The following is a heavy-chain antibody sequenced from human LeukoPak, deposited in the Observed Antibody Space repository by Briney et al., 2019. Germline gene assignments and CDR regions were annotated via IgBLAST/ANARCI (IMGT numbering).Heavy chain of an antibody. CDR2: ISYDGSNK. J-gene: IGHJ4*02. D-gene: IGHD3-10*01. CDR3: AKDRERYGSGSYYKPLDY. Sequence: GGSLRLSCAASGFTFNDYDMNWIRQAPGKGLEWVAVISYDGSNKYYADSVKGRFTISRDNSKNTLYLQMNSLRAEDTAVYYCAKDRERYGSGSYYKPLDYWGQGTLVTVSS. V-gene: IGHV3-30*18. CDR1: GFTFNDYD.